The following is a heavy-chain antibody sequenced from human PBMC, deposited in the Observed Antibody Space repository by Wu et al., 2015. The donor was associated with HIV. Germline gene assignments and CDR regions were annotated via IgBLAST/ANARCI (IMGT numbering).Heavy chain of an antibody. CDR1: GYTFTTYD. CDR3: ARGGGSYYGFLDY. D-gene: IGHD1-26*01. Sequence: QVQLAQSGAEVKEPGTSVNLSCTTSGYTFTTYDINWVRQATGQGLEWMGRINPYSGNTDYAQKFQGRLIMTTDTPTGTAYMEMRSLRSDDTAVYYCARGGGSYYGFLDYWGQGTLVTVSS. J-gene: IGHJ4*02. V-gene: IGHV1-8*01. CDR2: INPYSGNT.